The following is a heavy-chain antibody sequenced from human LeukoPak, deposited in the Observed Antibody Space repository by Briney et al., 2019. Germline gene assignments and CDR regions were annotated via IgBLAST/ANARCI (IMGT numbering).Heavy chain of an antibody. CDR3: ARDYYDSSGNFDY. CDR1: GFTFSSYA. D-gene: IGHD3-22*01. V-gene: IGHV3-30-3*01. CDR2: ISYDGSNK. Sequence: GGSLRLSCAASGFTFSSYAMRWVRQAPGKGLEWVAVISYDGSNKYYADSVKGRFTISRDNSKNTLYLQMNSLRAEDTAVYYCARDYYDSSGNFDYWGQGTLVTVSS. J-gene: IGHJ4*02.